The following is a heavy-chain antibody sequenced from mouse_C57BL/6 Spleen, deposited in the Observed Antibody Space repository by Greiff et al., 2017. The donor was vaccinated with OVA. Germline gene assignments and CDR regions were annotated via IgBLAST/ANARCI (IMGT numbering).Heavy chain of an antibody. CDR1: GFSLTSYG. J-gene: IGHJ1*03. CDR2: IWSDGST. CDR3: SRHYYGSSYWYFDV. V-gene: IGHV2-6-1*01. D-gene: IGHD1-1*01. Sequence: VQVVESGPGLVAPSQSLSITCTVSGFSLTSYGVHWVRQPPGKGLEWLVVIWSDGSTTYNSALLSRPSISKDNSKSQVFLKMNSLQTDDTAMYYCSRHYYGSSYWYFDVWGTGTTVTVSS.